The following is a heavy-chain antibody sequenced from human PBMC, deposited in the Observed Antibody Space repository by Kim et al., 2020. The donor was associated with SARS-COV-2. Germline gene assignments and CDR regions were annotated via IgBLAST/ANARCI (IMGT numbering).Heavy chain of an antibody. J-gene: IGHJ4*02. Sequence: KQEGSEKKYGDSVKGRFSIARDNAKNSLYLQMSSLRVDDTAVYYCAATSTYWGQGALVTVSS. CDR2: KQEGSEK. V-gene: IGHV3-7*03. CDR3: AATSTY. D-gene: IGHD1-26*01.